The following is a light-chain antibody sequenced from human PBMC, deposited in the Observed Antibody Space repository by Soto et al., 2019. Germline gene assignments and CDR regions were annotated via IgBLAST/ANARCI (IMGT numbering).Light chain of an antibody. CDR2: EVN. Sequence: QSALTQPPSASGSPGQSVTISCTGTSSDVGGYNYVSWYQQHPGKAPKLMIYEVNKRPSGVADRFSGSKSGNTASLTVSGLQAEDEAYYYYSSYAGSNNFGVFGTGTKVTVL. J-gene: IGLJ1*01. V-gene: IGLV2-8*01. CDR1: SSDVGGYNY. CDR3: SSYAGSNNFGV.